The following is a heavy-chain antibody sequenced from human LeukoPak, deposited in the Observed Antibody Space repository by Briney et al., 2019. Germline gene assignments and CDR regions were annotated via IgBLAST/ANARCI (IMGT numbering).Heavy chain of an antibody. CDR3: ARGRSSWYGDY. J-gene: IGHJ4*02. D-gene: IGHD6-13*01. CDR2: INPSGGST. Sequence: GASVKVSCKASGYTFTGYYMHWVRQAPGQGLEWMGIINPSGGSTSYAQKFQGRVTMARDTSTSTVYMELSSLRSEDTAVYYCARGRSSWYGDYWGQGTLVTVSS. CDR1: GYTFTGYY. V-gene: IGHV1-46*01.